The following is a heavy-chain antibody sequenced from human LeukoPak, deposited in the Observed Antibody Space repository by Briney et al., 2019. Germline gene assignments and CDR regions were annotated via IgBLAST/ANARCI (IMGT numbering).Heavy chain of an antibody. J-gene: IGHJ4*02. V-gene: IGHV3-11*06. D-gene: IGHD3-10*01. CDR3: ARKTYYYDSGSYSKSYYFDY. CDR2: ISRSSTDT. CDR1: GFTFTDFY. Sequence: GGSLRLSCAASGFTFTDFYKSWIRQAPGKGLEWLSDISRSSTDTNYADSVKGRFTISRDNAKNSLFLQLNSLRAEDTAVYYCARKTYYYDSGSYSKSYYFDYWGQGTLVTVSS.